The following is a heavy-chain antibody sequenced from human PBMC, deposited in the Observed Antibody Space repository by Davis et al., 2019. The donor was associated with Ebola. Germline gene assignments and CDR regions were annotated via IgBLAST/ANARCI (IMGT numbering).Heavy chain of an antibody. CDR2: INSDGSST. CDR1: GFTFSSYW. V-gene: IGHV3-74*01. CDR3: ARGLYWPNYYYYGMDV. D-gene: IGHD2-8*02. Sequence: GESLKISCAASGFTFSSYWMHWVRQAPGKGLVWVSRINSDGSSTSYADSVKGRFTISRDNAKDTLYLQMNSLRAEDTAVYYCARGLYWPNYYYYGMDVWGQGTTVTVSS. J-gene: IGHJ6*02.